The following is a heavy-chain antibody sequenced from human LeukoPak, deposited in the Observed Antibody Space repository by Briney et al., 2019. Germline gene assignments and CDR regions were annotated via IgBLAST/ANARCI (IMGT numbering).Heavy chain of an antibody. V-gene: IGHV1-69*05. J-gene: IGHJ4*02. Sequence: SVKVSCKASGGTFSSYAISWVRQAPGQGLEWTGGIIPIFGTANYAQKFQGRVTMTRDTSISTAYMELSRLRSDDTAVYYCARDLTARRTGTDDYWGQGTLVTVSS. CDR1: GGTFSSYA. CDR3: ARDLTARRTGTDDY. CDR2: IIPIFGTA. D-gene: IGHD2-21*02.